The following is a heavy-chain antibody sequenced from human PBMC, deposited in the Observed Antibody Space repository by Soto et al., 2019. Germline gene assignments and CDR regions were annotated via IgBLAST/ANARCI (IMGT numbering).Heavy chain of an antibody. Sequence: PGGSLRLSCAASGFTFSDYYMSWIRQAPGKGLELVSYISSSGDYVNYADSVKGRFTISRDNAKNSLYLQMNSLRAEDTAVYYCARGIAAAGTDYWGQGTPVTVSS. J-gene: IGHJ4*02. CDR2: ISSSGDYV. CDR1: GFTFSDYY. CDR3: ARGIAAAGTDY. D-gene: IGHD6-13*01. V-gene: IGHV3-11*05.